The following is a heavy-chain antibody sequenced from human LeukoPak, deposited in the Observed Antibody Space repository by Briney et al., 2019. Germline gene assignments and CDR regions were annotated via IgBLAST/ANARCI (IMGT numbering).Heavy chain of an antibody. D-gene: IGHD3-3*01. Sequence: ASVKVSCKASGYTFTSYDISWVRQATGQGLEWMGWMNPNSGNTGYAQKFQGRVTMTRNTSISTAYMELSSLRSEDTAVYYCARGLRFLEWLRQGNWFDPWGQGTLVTVSS. J-gene: IGHJ5*02. CDR2: MNPNSGNT. V-gene: IGHV1-8*01. CDR1: GYTFTSYD. CDR3: ARGLRFLEWLRQGNWFDP.